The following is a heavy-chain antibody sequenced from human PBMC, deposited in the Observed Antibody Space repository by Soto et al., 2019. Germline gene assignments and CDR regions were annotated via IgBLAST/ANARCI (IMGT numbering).Heavy chain of an antibody. J-gene: IGHJ1*01. CDR3: AKDVGDIVVVPAASAEYFQH. D-gene: IGHD2-2*01. V-gene: IGHV3-23*01. CDR2: ISGSGGST. Sequence: PGGSPRLSCAASGFTLSSYAMSWVRQAPGKGLEWVSAISGSGGSTYYADSVKGRFTISRDNSKNTLYLQMNSLRAEDTAVYYCAKDVGDIVVVPAASAEYFQHWGQGTLVTVSS. CDR1: GFTLSSYA.